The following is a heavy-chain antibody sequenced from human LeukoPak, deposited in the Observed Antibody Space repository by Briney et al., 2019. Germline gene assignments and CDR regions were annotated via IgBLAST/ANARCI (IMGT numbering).Heavy chain of an antibody. CDR3: ARGSWASGYADIVATIFWFDP. CDR2: IYYSGST. V-gene: IGHV4-59*01. Sequence: PSETLSLTCTVSGGSISSYYWSWIRQPPGKGLEWIGYIYYSGSTNYNPSLKSRVTISVDTSKNQFSLKLSSVTAADTAVYYCARGSWASGYADIVATIFWFDPWGQGTLVTVSS. CDR1: GGSISSYY. D-gene: IGHD5-12*01. J-gene: IGHJ5*02.